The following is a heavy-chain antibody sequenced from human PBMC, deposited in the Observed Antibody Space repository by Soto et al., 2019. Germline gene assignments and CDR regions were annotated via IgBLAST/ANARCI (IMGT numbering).Heavy chain of an antibody. D-gene: IGHD3-22*01. Sequence: SETLSLTCTVSGDSISTYYWHWIRQPPGKGLEWIGYIYYSGSTNYNPSLKSRVTISVDTSKNQFSLKLSSVTAADTAVYYCARSYYYDSSGYPGNWFDPWGQGTLVTVSS. CDR3: ARSYYYDSSGYPGNWFDP. CDR2: IYYSGST. J-gene: IGHJ5*02. CDR1: GDSISTYY. V-gene: IGHV4-59*01.